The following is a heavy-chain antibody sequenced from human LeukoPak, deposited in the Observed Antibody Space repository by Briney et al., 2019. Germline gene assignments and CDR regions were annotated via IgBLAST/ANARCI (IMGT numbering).Heavy chain of an antibody. CDR1: GFTFSSYA. V-gene: IGHV3-30*04. CDR3: AREDGYYFDY. Sequence: GGSLRLSCAASGFTFSSYAMHWVRQAPGKGLEWVAVISYDGSNKYYADSVEGRFTISRDNSKNTLYLQMNSLRAEDTAVCYCAREDGYYFDYWGQGTLVTVSS. J-gene: IGHJ4*02. CDR2: ISYDGSNK.